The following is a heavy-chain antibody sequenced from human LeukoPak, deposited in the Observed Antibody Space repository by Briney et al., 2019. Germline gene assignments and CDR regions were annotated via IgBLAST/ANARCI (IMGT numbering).Heavy chain of an antibody. V-gene: IGHV1-69*05. CDR2: IIPIFGTA. J-gene: IGHJ3*02. D-gene: IGHD6-6*01. CDR3: ARGRYSSSTDAFDI. Sequence: GASVKVSCKASGGTFSSYAISWVRQAPGQGLEWMRRIIPIFGTANYAQKFQGRVTITTDESTSTAYMELSSLRSEDTAVYYCARGRYSSSTDAFDIWGRGTMVTVSS. CDR1: GGTFSSYA.